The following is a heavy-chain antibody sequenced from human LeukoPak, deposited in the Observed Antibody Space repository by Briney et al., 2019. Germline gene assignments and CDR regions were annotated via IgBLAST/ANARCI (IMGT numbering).Heavy chain of an antibody. Sequence: ASVKVSCKASGYTFTSYDINWVRQATGQGLEWMGWMNPNSGNTGYAQKFQGRVTMTRNTSISTAYMGLSSLRSEDTAVYYCARGLNALGYCSSTSCPNRFEPWGQGTLVTVSS. V-gene: IGHV1-8*01. CDR1: GYTFTSYD. CDR2: MNPNSGNT. J-gene: IGHJ5*02. D-gene: IGHD2-2*01. CDR3: ARGLNALGYCSSTSCPNRFEP.